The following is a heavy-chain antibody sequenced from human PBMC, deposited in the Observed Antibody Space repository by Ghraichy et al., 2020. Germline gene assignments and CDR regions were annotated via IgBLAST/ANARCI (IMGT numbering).Heavy chain of an antibody. Sequence: SETLSLTCTVSGGSISSSSYYWGWLRQTPGKGLEWIGSIYYGGTTYYNSSLKSRVTISVDTSKNQFSLRLSSVTAADTAVYYCARPLWINGEMGPFDIWGQGTVVTVSS. J-gene: IGHJ3*02. CDR2: IYYGGTT. V-gene: IGHV4-39*01. CDR3: ARPLWINGEMGPFDI. D-gene: IGHD5-24*01. CDR1: GGSISSSSYY.